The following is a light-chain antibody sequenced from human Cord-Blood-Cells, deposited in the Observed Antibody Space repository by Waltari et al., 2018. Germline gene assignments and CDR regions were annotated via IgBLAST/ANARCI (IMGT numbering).Light chain of an antibody. V-gene: IGKV1-39*01. CDR1: QSISSY. Sequence: DIQMTQSQSSLSASVGDRVTIICRASQSISSYLYWYQQKPGKAPKLLIYAASSLQSGVPLSFSGSGSGTDFTLTIRSLQPEDFATYYCQQSYSTPWTFGQGTKVEIK. J-gene: IGKJ1*01. CDR2: AAS. CDR3: QQSYSTPWT.